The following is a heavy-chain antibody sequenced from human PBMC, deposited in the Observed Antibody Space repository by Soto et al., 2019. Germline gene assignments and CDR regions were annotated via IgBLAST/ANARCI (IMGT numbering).Heavy chain of an antibody. V-gene: IGHV4-59*08. CDR2: IYYSGST. CDR3: ARHWGYYYGSGSSTRDAFDI. Sequence: PSDTLSLTCTVSGGSISSYYWSWIRQPPGKGLEWIGYIYYSGSTNYNPSLKSRVTISVDTSKNQFSLKLSSVTAADTAVYYCARHWGYYYGSGSSTRDAFDIWGQGTMVTVSS. J-gene: IGHJ3*02. CDR1: GGSISSYY. D-gene: IGHD3-10*01.